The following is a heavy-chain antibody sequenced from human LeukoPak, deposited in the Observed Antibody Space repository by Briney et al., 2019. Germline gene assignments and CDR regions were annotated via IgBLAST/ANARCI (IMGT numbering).Heavy chain of an antibody. CDR2: FDPEDGET. V-gene: IGHV1-24*01. D-gene: IGHD3-22*01. Sequence: GASVKVSCKVSGYTLTELSMHWVRQAPGKGLEWMGGFDPEDGETIYAQKFQGRVTMTEDTSTDTAYMELSSLRSEDTAVYYCAIGGDSSGYYYDIDYWGQGTLVTVSS. CDR3: AIGGDSSGYYYDIDY. J-gene: IGHJ4*02. CDR1: GYTLTELS.